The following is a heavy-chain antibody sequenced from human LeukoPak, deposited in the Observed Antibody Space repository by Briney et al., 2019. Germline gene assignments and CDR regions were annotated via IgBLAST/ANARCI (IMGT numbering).Heavy chain of an antibody. Sequence: GGSLRLSCAASGFTFSDYAMHWVRQAPGKGLEWVAVIFYDGSTKYYADSVKGRFTISRDNSKNTLYLQMNSLRAEDTAVYYCARRAYYDILTGYYNFGAFDIWGQGTMVTVSS. CDR2: IFYDGSTK. D-gene: IGHD3-9*01. J-gene: IGHJ3*02. V-gene: IGHV3-30*04. CDR3: ARRAYYDILTGYYNFGAFDI. CDR1: GFTFSDYA.